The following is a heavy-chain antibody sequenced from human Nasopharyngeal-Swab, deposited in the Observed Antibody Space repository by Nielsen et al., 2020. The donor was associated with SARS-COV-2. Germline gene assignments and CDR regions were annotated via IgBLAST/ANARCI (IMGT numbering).Heavy chain of an antibody. V-gene: IGHV4-30-4*01. CDR2: TYYSGST. D-gene: IGHD3-3*01. CDR3: ARRTEWVIFAFDI. J-gene: IGHJ3*02. CDR1: GGSISSGDYY. Sequence: SETLSLTCTVSGGSISSGDYYWSWIRQPPGKGLEWIGYTYYSGSTYYNPSLKSRVTISVDTSKNQFSLKLSSVTAADTAVYYCARRTEWVIFAFDIWGQGTMVTVSS.